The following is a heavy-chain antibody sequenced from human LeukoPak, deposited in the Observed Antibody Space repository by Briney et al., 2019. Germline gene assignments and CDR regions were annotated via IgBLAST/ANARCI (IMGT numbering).Heavy chain of an antibody. CDR1: GFTFDDYA. J-gene: IGHJ4*02. CDR3: ARDTLIAAAATFDY. V-gene: IGHV3-9*01. CDR2: ISWNSGSI. Sequence: GGSLRLSCAASGFTFDDYAMHWVRQAPGKGLEWVSGISWNSGSIGYADSVKGRFTISRDNAKNSLYLQMNSLRAEDTALYYCARDTLIAAAATFDYWGQGTLVTVSS. D-gene: IGHD6-13*01.